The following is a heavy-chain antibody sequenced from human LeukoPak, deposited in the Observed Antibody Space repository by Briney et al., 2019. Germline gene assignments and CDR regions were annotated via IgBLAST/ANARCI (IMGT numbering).Heavy chain of an antibody. CDR2: ISSSSIYI. J-gene: IGHJ4*02. V-gene: IGHV3-21*01. CDR3: ARDRAAVAPFDY. CDR1: GFTFSSYS. D-gene: IGHD6-19*01. Sequence: GGSLRLSCAASGFTFSSYSMDWVRQAPGKGLEWVSYISSSSIYIYYADSVKGRFTISRDNAKSSLYLQMNSLRAEDTAVYYCARDRAAVAPFDYWGQGTLVTVSS.